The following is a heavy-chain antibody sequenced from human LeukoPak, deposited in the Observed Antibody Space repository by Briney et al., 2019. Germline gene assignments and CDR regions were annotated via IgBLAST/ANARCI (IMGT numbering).Heavy chain of an antibody. CDR3: ARARDTIVRYSSSSPYLDY. CDR1: GGTFSSYA. Sequence: SVKVSCKASGGTFSSYAISWVRQAPGQGLEWMGRIIPILGIANYAQKFQGRVTITADKSTSTAYMELSSLRSEDTAVYYCARARDTIVRYSSSSPYLDYWGQGTLVTVSS. J-gene: IGHJ4*02. V-gene: IGHV1-69*04. CDR2: IIPILGIA. D-gene: IGHD6-6*01.